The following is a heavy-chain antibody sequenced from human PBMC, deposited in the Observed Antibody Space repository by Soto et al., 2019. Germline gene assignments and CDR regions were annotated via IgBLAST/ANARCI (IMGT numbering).Heavy chain of an antibody. CDR3: AREGTWLRMAFDI. V-gene: IGHV3-7*01. CDR2: IKQDGSEK. Sequence: GGSLRLSCAASGFTFSSYWMSWVRQAPGKGLEWVANIKQDGSEKYYVDSVKGRFTISRDNAKNSLYLQMNSLRAEDTAVYYCAREGTWLRMAFDIWGQGTMVTVSS. J-gene: IGHJ3*02. D-gene: IGHD3-9*01. CDR1: GFTFSSYW.